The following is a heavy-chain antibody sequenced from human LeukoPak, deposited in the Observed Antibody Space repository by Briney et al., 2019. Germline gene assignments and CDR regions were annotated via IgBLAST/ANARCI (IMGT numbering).Heavy chain of an antibody. CDR2: ISSDGGST. D-gene: IGHD4-23*01. Sequence: GGSLRLSCSVSGFTINSYAMHWVRQAPGKGLEYVSSISSDGGSTFYADSVKGRFTISRDNSKNTLSLQMSSLRTEDTAVYYCVKDRWVDYWGQGTLVTVSS. CDR1: GFTINSYA. CDR3: VKDRWVDY. J-gene: IGHJ4*02. V-gene: IGHV3-64D*06.